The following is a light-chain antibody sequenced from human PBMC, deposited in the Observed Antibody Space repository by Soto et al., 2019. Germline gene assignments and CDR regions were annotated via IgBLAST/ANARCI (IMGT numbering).Light chain of an antibody. J-gene: IGKJ2*01. CDR2: AAS. Sequence: DIQMTQSPSSLSASVGDRVTITCRASHSISSSLNWYQQKPGKAPKLLIYAASSLQSGVPSRFSGSGSGTDFTLTISSLQPEDFATYYGQQSYSTPSNFGQGTKLEIK. CDR3: QQSYSTPSN. CDR1: HSISSS. V-gene: IGKV1-39*01.